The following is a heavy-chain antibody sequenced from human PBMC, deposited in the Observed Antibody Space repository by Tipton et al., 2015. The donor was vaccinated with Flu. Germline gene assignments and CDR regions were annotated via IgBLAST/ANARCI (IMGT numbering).Heavy chain of an antibody. Sequence: TLSLTCTVSGGSISSYYWSWIRQPPGKGLEWIGYIYYSGSTNYNPSLKSRVTISVDTSKNQFSLKLSSVTAADTAVYYCARDRGYYFGYWGQGTLVTVSS. CDR2: IYYSGST. CDR3: ARDRGYYFGY. CDR1: GGSISSYY. J-gene: IGHJ4*02. D-gene: IGHD3-10*01. V-gene: IGHV4-59*01.